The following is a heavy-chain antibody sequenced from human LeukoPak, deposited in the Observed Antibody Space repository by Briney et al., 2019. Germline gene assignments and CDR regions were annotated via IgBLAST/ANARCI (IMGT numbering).Heavy chain of an antibody. CDR1: GYTFTGYY. D-gene: IGHD6-25*01. Sequence: GASVKVPCKASGYTFTGYYMHWVRQAPGQGLEWMGWINPNSGGTNYAQKFQGRVTMTRDTSISTAYMELSRLRSDGTAVYYCARVLSRVPSSGFDPWGQGTLVTVSS. J-gene: IGHJ5*02. CDR2: INPNSGGT. V-gene: IGHV1-2*02. CDR3: ARVLSRVPSSGFDP.